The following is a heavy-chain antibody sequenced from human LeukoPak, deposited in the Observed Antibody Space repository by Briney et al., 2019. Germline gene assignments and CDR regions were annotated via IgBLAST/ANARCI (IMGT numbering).Heavy chain of an antibody. Sequence: ASVKVSCKASGYTFTSYDINWVRQATGQGLEWMGWMNPNSGNTGYAQKFQGRVTMTRNTSISTAYMELSSLRSEDTAVYYCASCPYYDFWSGYYSYGMDVWGQGTTVTVPS. J-gene: IGHJ6*02. CDR1: GYTFTSYD. CDR3: ASCPYYDFWSGYYSYGMDV. D-gene: IGHD3-3*01. CDR2: MNPNSGNT. V-gene: IGHV1-8*01.